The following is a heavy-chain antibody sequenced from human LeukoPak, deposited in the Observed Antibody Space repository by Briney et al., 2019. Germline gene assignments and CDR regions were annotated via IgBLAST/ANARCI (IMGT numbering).Heavy chain of an antibody. CDR1: GGSISCGGYA. CDR2: IYYSGST. CDR3: ATALMVRGVGDWFEP. J-gene: IGHJ5*02. D-gene: IGHD3-10*01. Sequence: PSETLSHTFTVSGGSISCGGYAWCWIRQHPGKGLEWIGYIYYSGSTYYNPSLKSRVTISVDTSKNQFSLKLSSVTAADTAVYYCATALMVRGVGDWFEPWGKGTLVTVSS. V-gene: IGHV4-31*03.